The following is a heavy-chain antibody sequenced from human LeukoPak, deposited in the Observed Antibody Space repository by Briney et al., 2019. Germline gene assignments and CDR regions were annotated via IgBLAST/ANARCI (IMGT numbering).Heavy chain of an antibody. CDR3: ARLYYDILTGYYINWFDP. CDR1: GGTFSSYA. Sequence: ASVKVSCKASGGTFSSYAISWVRQAPGQGLEWMGRIISILGIANYAQKFQGRVTITADKSTSTAYMELSSLRSEDTAVYYCARLYYDILTGYYINWFDPWGQGTLVTVSS. D-gene: IGHD3-9*01. CDR2: IISILGIA. J-gene: IGHJ5*02. V-gene: IGHV1-69*04.